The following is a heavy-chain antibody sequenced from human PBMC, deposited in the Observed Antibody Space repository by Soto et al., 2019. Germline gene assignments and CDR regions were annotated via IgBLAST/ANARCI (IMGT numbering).Heavy chain of an antibody. Sequence: GRSQRLSCGASGVTFSNYAMNRVRKIPGQGPEWVASITGSGDGTFYADSVKGRFSISRDNSNDTLYLQMNSLRAEDTAVYYCTKASGAYLSFPGFDPWGLGTLVTVSS. CDR3: TKASGAYLSFPGFDP. CDR1: GVTFSNYA. CDR2: ITGSGDGT. V-gene: IGHV3-23*01. D-gene: IGHD3-16*02. J-gene: IGHJ5*02.